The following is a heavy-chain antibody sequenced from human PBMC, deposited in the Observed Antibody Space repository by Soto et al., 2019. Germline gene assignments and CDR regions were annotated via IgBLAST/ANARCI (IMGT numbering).Heavy chain of an antibody. Sequence: GASVKVSCKASGYAFITYAIHWVRQAPGQSLEWMGWINTGNGDTKFSQKFQGRVTITRDTSASTAYMELSSLRSEDTAVYYCARDLYPSSAPFTPWGQGTRVTVSS. D-gene: IGHD6-6*01. CDR3: ARDLYPSSAPFTP. J-gene: IGHJ5*02. V-gene: IGHV1-3*04. CDR2: INTGNGDT. CDR1: GYAFITYA.